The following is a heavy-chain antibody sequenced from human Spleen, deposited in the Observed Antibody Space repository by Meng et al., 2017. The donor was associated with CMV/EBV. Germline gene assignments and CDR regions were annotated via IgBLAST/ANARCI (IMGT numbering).Heavy chain of an antibody. CDR2: IIPAFGTP. CDR3: ARGRFASPNAYDM. Sequence: SVKVSCKASGGIFSTSAITWVRQTPGQGLEWMGGIIPAFGTPNYAQKFQGRVTVTADDSTGTAYLELRSLTSDDTAMYFCARGRFASPNAYDMWGQGTKVTVS. D-gene: IGHD3-3*01. CDR1: GGIFSTSA. J-gene: IGHJ3*02. V-gene: IGHV1-69*13.